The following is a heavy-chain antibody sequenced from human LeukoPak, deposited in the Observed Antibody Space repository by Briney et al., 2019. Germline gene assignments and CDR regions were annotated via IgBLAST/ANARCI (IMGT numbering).Heavy chain of an antibody. Sequence: SETLSLTCAVSGDSFSSHYWTWIRRSPGTGLEWIGYISHIGRTNYNPSLKSRVTISIDTSKNQFSLKLRSATAADTAVYYCARDLVTVTKGFDIWGQGTMVSVSS. V-gene: IGHV4-59*11. J-gene: IGHJ3*02. D-gene: IGHD4-17*01. CDR1: GDSFSSHY. CDR2: ISHIGRT. CDR3: ARDLVTVTKGFDI.